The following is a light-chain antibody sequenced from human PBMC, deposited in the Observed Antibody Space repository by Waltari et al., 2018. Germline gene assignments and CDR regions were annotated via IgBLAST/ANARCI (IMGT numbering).Light chain of an antibody. CDR2: EVS. CDR1: RSDVGGSNY. Sequence: QSALTQPPSASGSPGQSVTISCTATRSDVGGSNYLSWYQQHPGKAPKLMIYEVSKRPSGVPDRFSGSKSGNTASLTVSGLQAEDEGDYYCSSYAGTNNVVFGGGTKLTVL. CDR3: SSYAGTNNVV. V-gene: IGLV2-8*01. J-gene: IGLJ2*01.